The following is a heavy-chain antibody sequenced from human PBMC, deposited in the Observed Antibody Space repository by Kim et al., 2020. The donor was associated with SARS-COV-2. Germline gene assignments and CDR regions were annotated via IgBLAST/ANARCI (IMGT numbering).Heavy chain of an antibody. CDR2: IYYSGST. J-gene: IGHJ4*02. D-gene: IGHD5-18*01. Sequence: SGPTLVNPSETLSLVCTVSGGSISGGGYYWTWIRQHPGKGLEWIGYIYYSGSTYYNPSLKSRLTISVDTSKNQFSLKLSSVTVADTAVYYCARGSRGYRYAYDYWGQGTLVTVSS. CDR3: ARGSRGYRYAYDY. V-gene: IGHV4-31*03. CDR1: GGSISGGGYY.